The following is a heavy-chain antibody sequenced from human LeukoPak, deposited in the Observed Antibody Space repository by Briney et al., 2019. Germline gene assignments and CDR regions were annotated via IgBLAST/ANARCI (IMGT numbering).Heavy chain of an antibody. CDR2: IQYDGTNK. Sequence: PGGSLRLSCETSGFTFSSYGIHWVRQAPGKGLEWVAFIQYDGTNKHYAASVEGRFSISRDNSKNTLYLHMNSLRPEDTAVYYCAKDKEFSSGWFFDYWGQGTLVTVSS. D-gene: IGHD6-19*01. CDR1: GFTFSSYG. CDR3: AKDKEFSSGWFFDY. J-gene: IGHJ4*02. V-gene: IGHV3-30*02.